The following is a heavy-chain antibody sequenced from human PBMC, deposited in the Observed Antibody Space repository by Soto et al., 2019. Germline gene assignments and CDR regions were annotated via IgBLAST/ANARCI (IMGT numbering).Heavy chain of an antibody. D-gene: IGHD4-17*01. J-gene: IGHJ4*02. V-gene: IGHV1-69*06. CDR2: IIPIFGTA. Sequence: QVQLVQSGAEVKKPGSSVKVSCKTSGDTFSRNAITWVRQAPGHGLEWMGRIIPIFGTADYAQNFQDRVTITADKSTSTVYMEMSSLKSEDTAVYFCARLPKGSTVTSWGQGTLVTVSS. CDR1: GDTFSRNA. CDR3: ARLPKGSTVTS.